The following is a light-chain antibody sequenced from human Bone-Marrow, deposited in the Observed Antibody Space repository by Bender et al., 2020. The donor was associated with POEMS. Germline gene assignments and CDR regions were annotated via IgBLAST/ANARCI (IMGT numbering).Light chain of an antibody. J-gene: IGLJ3*02. CDR2: GDN. CDR1: SSNTGSGYD. V-gene: IGLV1-40*01. Sequence: QSVLTQPPSVSGAPGQRVTISCTGSSSNTGSGYDINWYQHLPGTAPKLLIFGDNQRPSGVPDRFLASKSGTSASLAITGLQAEDEGDYYCQSYDNSLGGWVFGGGTKLTVL. CDR3: QSYDNSLGGWV.